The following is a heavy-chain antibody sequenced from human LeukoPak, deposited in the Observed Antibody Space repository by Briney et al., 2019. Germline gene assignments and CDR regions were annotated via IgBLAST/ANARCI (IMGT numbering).Heavy chain of an antibody. D-gene: IGHD6-25*01. J-gene: IGHJ6*03. V-gene: IGHV3-53*01. Sequence: GGSLRLSCAASGFTVSSNYMTWVRQAPGKGLEWVSDIYAGGSTYYADSVKGRFTISRDNSKNTLYLLMNNLRAEDTAVYYCARAQRGDYMDVWGKGTTVTISS. CDR1: GFTVSSNY. CDR3: ARAQRGDYMDV. CDR2: IYAGGST.